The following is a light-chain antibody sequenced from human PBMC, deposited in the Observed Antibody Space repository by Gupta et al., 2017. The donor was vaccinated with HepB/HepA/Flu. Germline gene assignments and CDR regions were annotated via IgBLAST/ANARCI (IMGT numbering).Light chain of an antibody. CDR3: QQYDSHLRS. CDR1: QSINTW. Sequence: IQMTQSPSTLSASVGDRVTITCRASQSINTWLAWYQQKPGKAPKLLIYKASGLESGVPSRFSGSGSGTEFTLTISSLQPDDFATYYCQQYDSHLRSFGQGTKLEIK. V-gene: IGKV1-5*03. CDR2: KAS. J-gene: IGKJ2*04.